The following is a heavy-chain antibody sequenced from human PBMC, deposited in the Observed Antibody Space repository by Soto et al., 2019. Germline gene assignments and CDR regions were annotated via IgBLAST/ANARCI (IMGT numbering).Heavy chain of an antibody. Sequence: GGSLRLSCAASGFAFSSYAMNWVRQPPGKGLEWVSTVSGGGGSTYYADSVKGRFTISRDNSKYTLYLQMNSLRADDTAVYYCAKGARDTALFTFDYWGQGTLVTVSS. CDR3: AKGARDTALFTFDY. CDR1: GFAFSSYA. V-gene: IGHV3-23*01. D-gene: IGHD5-18*01. CDR2: VSGGGGST. J-gene: IGHJ4*02.